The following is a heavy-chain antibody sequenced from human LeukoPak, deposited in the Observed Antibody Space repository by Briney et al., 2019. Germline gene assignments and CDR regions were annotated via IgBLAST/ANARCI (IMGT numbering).Heavy chain of an antibody. D-gene: IGHD5-24*01. J-gene: IGHJ4*02. CDR3: ASVYGYNYNFDY. Sequence: SETLSLTCAVYGGSFSGYYWSWIRQPPGKGLEWIGEINHSGSTNYNPSLKSRVTISVDTSKNQFSLKLSSVTAADTAVYYCASVYGYNYNFDYWGQGTLVTVSS. V-gene: IGHV4-34*01. CDR2: INHSGST. CDR1: GGSFSGYY.